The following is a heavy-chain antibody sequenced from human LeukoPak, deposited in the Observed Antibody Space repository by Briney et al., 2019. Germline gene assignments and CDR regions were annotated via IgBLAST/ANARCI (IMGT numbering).Heavy chain of an antibody. CDR3: ARHLLARGFDY. Sequence: GESLKISCKGSGYSLTSYWIGWVRQMPGKGLEWMGIIYPGDSDTRYIPSFQGQVTISADKSISTAYLQWSSLKASDTAMYYCARHLLARGFDYWGQGTLVTVSS. D-gene: IGHD6-6*01. CDR2: IYPGDSDT. CDR1: GYSLTSYW. J-gene: IGHJ4*02. V-gene: IGHV5-51*01.